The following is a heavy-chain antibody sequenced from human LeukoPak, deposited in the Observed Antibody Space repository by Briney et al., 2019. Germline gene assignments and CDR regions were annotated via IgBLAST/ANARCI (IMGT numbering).Heavy chain of an antibody. V-gene: IGHV3-7*01. J-gene: IGHJ4*02. D-gene: IGHD3-22*01. CDR3: ARFQSTYYYDSSGYYPHYYFDY. Sequence: PGGSLRLSCAASGFTFSSYWMSWVRQAPGKGLEWVANIKQDGSEKYYVDSVKGRFTISRDNAKNSLYLQMNSLRAEDTAVYYCARFQSTYYYDSSGYYPHYYFDYWGQGTLVTVSS. CDR2: IKQDGSEK. CDR1: GFTFSSYW.